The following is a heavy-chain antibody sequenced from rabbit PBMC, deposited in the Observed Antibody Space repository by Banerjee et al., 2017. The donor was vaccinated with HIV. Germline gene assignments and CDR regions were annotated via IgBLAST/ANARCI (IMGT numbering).Heavy chain of an antibody. J-gene: IGHJ4*01. V-gene: IGHV1S40*01. D-gene: IGHD2-1*01. CDR1: GFSFSSGGF. CDR3: ARDGDGGGPDLNL. CDR2: IDSNSGGST. Sequence: QSLEESGGDLVKPGASLTLTCRASGFSFSSGGFMWWVRQAPGKGLEWIARIDSNSGGSTYYASWAKGRFTISKTSATTVTLQMTSLTAADTATYFCARDGDGGGPDLNLWGPGTLVTVS.